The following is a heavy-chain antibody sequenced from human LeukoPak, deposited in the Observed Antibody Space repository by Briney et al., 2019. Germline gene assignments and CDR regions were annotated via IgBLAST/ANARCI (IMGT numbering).Heavy chain of an antibody. CDR2: FDPEDGET. CDR3: ATPRAAIGFDAFDI. J-gene: IGHJ3*02. Sequence: ASVKVSCKVSGYTLTELSMHWVRQAPGKGLEWMGGFDPEDGETIYAQKFQGRVTMTEDTSTDTAYMELSRLRSEDTAVYYCATPRAAIGFDAFDIWGQGTMVTVSS. V-gene: IGHV1-24*01. CDR1: GYTLTELS. D-gene: IGHD2-2*02.